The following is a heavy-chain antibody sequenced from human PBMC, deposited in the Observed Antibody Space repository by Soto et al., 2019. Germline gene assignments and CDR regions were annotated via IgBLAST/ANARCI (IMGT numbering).Heavy chain of an antibody. J-gene: IGHJ4*02. D-gene: IGHD6-13*01. V-gene: IGHV3-33*01. CDR2: IWYDGSNK. CDR3: ARDHRLIAAAGNIDY. Sequence: GGSLRLSCAASGFTFSSYGMHWVRQAPGKGLEWVAVIWYDGSNKYYADSVKGRFTISRDNSKNTLYLQMNSLRAEDTAVYYCARDHRLIAAAGNIDYWGQGTLVTVSS. CDR1: GFTFSSYG.